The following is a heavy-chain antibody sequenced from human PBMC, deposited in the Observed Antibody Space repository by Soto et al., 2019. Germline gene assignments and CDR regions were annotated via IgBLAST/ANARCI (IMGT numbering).Heavy chain of an antibody. CDR3: ARSTVTTWYFDY. CDR1: GGSISSGDYY. Sequence: SETLSLTCTVSGGSISSGDYYWSWIRQPPGQGLEWIGYIYYSGSTYYNPSLKSRVTISVDTSKDQFSLKLSSVTAADTAVYYCARSTVTTWYFDYWGQGTLVNVPS. J-gene: IGHJ4*02. CDR2: IYYSGST. V-gene: IGHV4-30-4*01. D-gene: IGHD4-4*01.